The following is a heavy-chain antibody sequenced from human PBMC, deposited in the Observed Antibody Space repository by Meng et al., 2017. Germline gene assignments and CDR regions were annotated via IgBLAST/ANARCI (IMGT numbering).Heavy chain of an antibody. V-gene: IGHV1-2*02. CDR3: ARDDSSSWYFLDY. D-gene: IGHD6-13*01. CDR1: GYTFTGYY. Sequence: ASVKVSCKASGYTFTGYYMHWVRQAPGQGLEWMGWINPNSGGTNYAQKFQGRVTMTRGTSISTAYMELSRLRSDDTAVYYCARDDSSSWYFLDYWGQGTLVTVSS. J-gene: IGHJ4*02. CDR2: INPNSGGT.